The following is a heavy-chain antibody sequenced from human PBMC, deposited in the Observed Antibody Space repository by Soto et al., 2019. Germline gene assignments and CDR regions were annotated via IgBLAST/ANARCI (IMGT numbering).Heavy chain of an antibody. V-gene: IGHV4-59*08. CDR2: IYYSGST. CDR3: RDL. J-gene: IGHJ2*01. Sequence: RIRQKQGKGLEWIGYIYYSGSTNYNPSLKSRVTISVDTSKNQFSLKLSSVTAVFQAEDGIRDL. D-gene: IGHD2-21*01.